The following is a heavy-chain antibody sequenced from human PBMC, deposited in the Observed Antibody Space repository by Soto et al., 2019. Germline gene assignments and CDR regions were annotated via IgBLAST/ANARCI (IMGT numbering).Heavy chain of an antibody. CDR3: ARKKGRETYGSGSYGFDY. Sequence: SETLSLTCAVYGGSFSGYYWSWIRQPPGKGLEWIGEINHSGSTNYNPSLKSRVTISVDTSKNQFSLKLSSVTAADTAVYYCARKKGRETYGSGSYGFDYWGQGTLVTVSS. CDR1: GGSFSGYY. V-gene: IGHV4-34*01. J-gene: IGHJ4*02. CDR2: INHSGST. D-gene: IGHD3-10*01.